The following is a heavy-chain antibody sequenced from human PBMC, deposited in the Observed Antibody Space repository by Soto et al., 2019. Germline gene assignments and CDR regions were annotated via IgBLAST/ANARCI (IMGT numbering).Heavy chain of an antibody. CDR2: VSHDGRNT. CDR3: AKGGRQWLVTSDFNY. CDR1: GFTFSDYA. D-gene: IGHD6-19*01. V-gene: IGHV3-30*18. Sequence: PGGSLRLSCAASGFTFSDYAMHWVRQAPGKGLEWVAVVSHDGRNTHYAESVKGRFTISRDSSKNTVSLEMTSLRAEDTDVYYCAKGGRQWLVTSDFNYWGQGALVTVSS. J-gene: IGHJ4*02.